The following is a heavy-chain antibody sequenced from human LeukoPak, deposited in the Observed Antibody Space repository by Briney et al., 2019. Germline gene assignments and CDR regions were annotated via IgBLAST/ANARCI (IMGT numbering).Heavy chain of an antibody. V-gene: IGHV1-2*02. CDR1: GYTFTGYY. Sequence: GASVKVSCKASGYTFTGYYMHWVRQAPGQGLEWMGWINPNSGGTNYAQKFQGRVTMTRDTSISTAYMELSRLRSDDTAVYYCARGLGYCSSTSCYGIQLFDYWGQGTLVTVSS. CDR3: ARGLGYCSSTSCYGIQLFDY. CDR2: INPNSGGT. D-gene: IGHD2-2*01. J-gene: IGHJ4*02.